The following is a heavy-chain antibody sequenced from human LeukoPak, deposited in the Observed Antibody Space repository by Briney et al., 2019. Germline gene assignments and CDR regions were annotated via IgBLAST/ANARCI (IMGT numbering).Heavy chain of an antibody. V-gene: IGHV3-23*01. CDR1: GFTFSRYA. Sequence: GGSLRLSCAASGFTFSRYAMTWVRQAPGKGLEWVSSIGPSNGTTYYAESVKGRFTISRDNSENTLYPQLNSLRADDTAIYYCVKRSTSGWFYFDYWGQGTLVTVSS. D-gene: IGHD6-19*01. CDR3: VKRSTSGWFYFDY. J-gene: IGHJ4*02. CDR2: IGPSNGTT.